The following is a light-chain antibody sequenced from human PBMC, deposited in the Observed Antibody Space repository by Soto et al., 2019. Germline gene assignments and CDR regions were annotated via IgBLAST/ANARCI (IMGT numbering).Light chain of an antibody. V-gene: IGKV4-1*01. Sequence: DFVMTQTPDSLAVSLGERATINCKSSPSVLSSSNNKNYLAWYQQKPGQPPKLLIYWASTRDSGVPDRFSGSGSGIDFTLTISSLQAEDVALYYCQQYYSTPYTFGQGTKLEIK. CDR2: WAS. CDR3: QQYYSTPYT. CDR1: PSVLSSSNNKNY. J-gene: IGKJ2*01.